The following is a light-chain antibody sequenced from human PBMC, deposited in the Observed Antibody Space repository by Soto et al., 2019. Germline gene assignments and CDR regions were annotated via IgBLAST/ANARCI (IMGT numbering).Light chain of an antibody. CDR1: QSINNY. Sequence: DIQMTQSPSSLSASVGDRITITCRSSQSINNYLNWYQQRPGKAPKVIIYDASSLPSGVPSRFSGSGSGTDFALTISSLQPEDFATYYCQQGFSAPPWTFGQGTKVEI. CDR3: QQGFSAPPWT. J-gene: IGKJ1*01. CDR2: DAS. V-gene: IGKV1-39*01.